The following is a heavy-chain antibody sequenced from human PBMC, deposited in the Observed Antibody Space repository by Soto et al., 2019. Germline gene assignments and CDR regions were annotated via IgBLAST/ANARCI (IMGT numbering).Heavy chain of an antibody. CDR2: ISAYNGNT. Sequence: QVQLVQSGAEVKKPGASVKVSCKASGYTLTSYGISWVRQAPGQGLEWMGWISAYNGNTNYAQKLQGRVTMTTDTATSTAYMELRSLRSDDTAVYYCARYPGYLPPRNYYYGMDVWGQGTTVTVSS. CDR1: GYTLTSYG. CDR3: ARYPGYLPPRNYYYGMDV. J-gene: IGHJ6*02. D-gene: IGHD6-13*01. V-gene: IGHV1-18*04.